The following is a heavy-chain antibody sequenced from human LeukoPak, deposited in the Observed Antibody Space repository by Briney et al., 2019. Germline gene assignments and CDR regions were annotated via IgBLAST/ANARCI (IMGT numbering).Heavy chain of an antibody. CDR3: ARDRVLPHGGVDY. J-gene: IGHJ4*02. Sequence: PSETLSPTCTVSGGSISSYYWSWIRQPPGKGLEWIGYIYYSGSTNYNPSLKSRVTISVDTSKNQFSLKLSSVTAADTAVYYCARDRVLPHGGVDYWGQGTLVTVSS. D-gene: IGHD3-16*01. V-gene: IGHV4-59*01. CDR2: IYYSGST. CDR1: GGSISSYY.